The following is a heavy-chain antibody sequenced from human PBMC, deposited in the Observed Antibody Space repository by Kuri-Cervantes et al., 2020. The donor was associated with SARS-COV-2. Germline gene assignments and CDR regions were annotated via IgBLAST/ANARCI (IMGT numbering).Heavy chain of an antibody. CDR2: ISYDGINK. J-gene: IGHJ3*02. CDR3: ARGRYSSTSCRVGRGAFDI. Sequence: GGSLRLSCAASGFTFNSYGIHWVRQAPGKGLEWVALISYDGINKYYADSVEGRFTISRDSSKNTVYLQINSLRPEDTAVYYCARGRYSSTSCRVGRGAFDIWGQGTMVTVSS. D-gene: IGHD2-2*01. V-gene: IGHV3-30*03. CDR1: GFTFNSYG.